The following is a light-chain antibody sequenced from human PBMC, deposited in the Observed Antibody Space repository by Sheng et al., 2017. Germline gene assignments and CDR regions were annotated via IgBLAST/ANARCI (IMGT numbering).Light chain of an antibody. CDR2: DAS. J-gene: IGKJ4*01. CDR1: QTIDSH. V-gene: IGKV3-11*01. CDR3: QQRDNWPLT. Sequence: IVMTQSPGTLSVSPGEGATLSCRASQTIDSHLAWYLQRPGQAPRLLLYDASNRATGIPARFSGSGSGTDFSLTISSLGPEDFAVYYCQQRDNWPLTFGGGTKVEIK.